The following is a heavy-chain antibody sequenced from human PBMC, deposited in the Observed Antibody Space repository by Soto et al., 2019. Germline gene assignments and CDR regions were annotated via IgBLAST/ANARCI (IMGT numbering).Heavy chain of an antibody. V-gene: IGHV1-69*12. CDR1: GGTFSSYA. J-gene: IGHJ3*02. Sequence: QVQLVQSGAEVKKPGSSVKVSCKASGGTFSSYAISWVRQAPGQGLEWMGGIIPIFGTANYAQKFQGRVTITADESTGTAYMEPSSLRSEDTAVYCCAGDRIVGAYPTGHDAFDIWGQGTMVPVSS. D-gene: IGHD1-26*01. CDR2: IIPIFGTA. CDR3: AGDRIVGAYPTGHDAFDI.